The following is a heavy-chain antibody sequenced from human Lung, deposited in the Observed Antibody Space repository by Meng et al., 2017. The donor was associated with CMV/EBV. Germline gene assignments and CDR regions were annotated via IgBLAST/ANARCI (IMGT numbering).Heavy chain of an antibody. J-gene: IGHJ4*02. V-gene: IGHV3-21*01. Sequence: GGSXRLSCVASGFTFSSSSMNWVRQAPGKGLEWVSGISSSSSEIHYADSVKGRFTISRGNAKNSLYLQMNSLRAEDTAVYYCARSRSFDYWGQGTLVTVSS. CDR3: ARSRSFDY. CDR2: ISSSSSEI. CDR1: GFTFSSSS.